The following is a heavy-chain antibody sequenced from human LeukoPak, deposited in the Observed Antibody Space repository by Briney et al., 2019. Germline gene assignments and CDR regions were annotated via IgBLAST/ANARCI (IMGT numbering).Heavy chain of an antibody. V-gene: IGHV3-23*01. CDR3: ARVLHKRNYDSGVYYGY. CDR2: ISGSGGST. J-gene: IGHJ4*02. Sequence: PGGSLRLSCAASGFTFSSYGMSWVRQAPGKGLEWVSAISGSGGSTYYADSVKGRFTISRDNSKNTLYLQMNSLRAEDTAVYYCARVLHKRNYDSGVYYGYWGQGTLVTVSS. D-gene: IGHD3-22*01. CDR1: GFTFSSYG.